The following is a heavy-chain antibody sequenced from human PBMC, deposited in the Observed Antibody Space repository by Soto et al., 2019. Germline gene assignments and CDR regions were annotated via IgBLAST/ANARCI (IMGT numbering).Heavy chain of an antibody. CDR3: ARKEQLGGSFDY. V-gene: IGHV4-30-2*01. J-gene: IGHJ4*01. Sequence: SETLSLTCAVSGGSISSGGYSWSWIRQPPGKGLEWIGYIYHSGSTYYNPSLKSRVTISVDRSKNQFSLKLSSVTAADTAVYYCARKEQLGGSFDYWGHGTLVTVSS. D-gene: IGHD6-6*01. CDR2: IYHSGST. CDR1: GGSISSGGYS.